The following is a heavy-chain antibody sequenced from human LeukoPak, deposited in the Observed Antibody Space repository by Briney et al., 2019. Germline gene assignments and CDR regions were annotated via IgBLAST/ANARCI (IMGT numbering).Heavy chain of an antibody. J-gene: IGHJ6*03. CDR1: GYSISSGYY. CDR2: IYHSGST. D-gene: IGHD3-10*01. Sequence: PSETLSLTCTVSGYSISSGYYWGWIRQPPGKGLEWIGSIYHSGSTYYNPSLKSRVTISVDTSKNQFSLKLSSVTAADTAVYYCARVSFGSGYYNYMDVWGKGTTVTVSS. CDR3: ARVSFGSGYYNYMDV. V-gene: IGHV4-38-2*02.